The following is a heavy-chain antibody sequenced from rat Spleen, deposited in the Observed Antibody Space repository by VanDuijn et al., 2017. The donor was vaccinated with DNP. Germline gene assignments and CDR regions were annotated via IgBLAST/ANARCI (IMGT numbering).Heavy chain of an antibody. V-gene: IGHV5S10*01. CDR1: GFTFSDYA. CDR3: RTGSDY. J-gene: IGHJ2*01. Sequence: EVQLVESDGGLVQPGRSLKLSCTASGFTFSDYAMAWVRQSLKKGLEWVAVIIYDGSNTHYRDSVKGRFTISRENAKNTLHLQMNSLRSEDTATYYCRTGSDYWGQGVMVTVFS. CDR2: IIYDGSNT. D-gene: IGHD5-1*01.